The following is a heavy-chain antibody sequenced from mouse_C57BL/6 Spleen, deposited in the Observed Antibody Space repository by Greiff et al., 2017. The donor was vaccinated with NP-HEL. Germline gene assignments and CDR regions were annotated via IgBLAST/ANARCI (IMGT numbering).Heavy chain of an antibody. CDR1: GFTFSDYG. CDR3: ARPGIYDGYDEDWYFDG. Sequence: EVQLVESGGGLVKPGGSLKLSCAASGFTFSDYGMHWVRQAPEQGLEWVAYISSGSSTIYYADTVKGRFTISRDNAKNTLFLQMTSLRSEDTAMYYCARPGIYDGYDEDWYFDGWGTGTTVTVAS. V-gene: IGHV5-17*01. CDR2: ISSGSSTI. D-gene: IGHD2-3*01. J-gene: IGHJ1*03.